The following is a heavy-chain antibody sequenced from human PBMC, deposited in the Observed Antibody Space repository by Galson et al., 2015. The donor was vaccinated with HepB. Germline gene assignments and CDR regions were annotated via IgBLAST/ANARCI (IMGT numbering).Heavy chain of an antibody. J-gene: IGHJ4*02. V-gene: IGHV3-23*01. CDR1: GFTFSNYV. CDR3: AKGELNGEKYYFDY. D-gene: IGHD2-8*01. CDR2: ISASGGST. Sequence: SLRLSCAASGFTFSNYVMSWGRQPPGKGLEWVSAISASGGSTYYPDSVKGRFTMSRDNSKNTLYLQMNSVRAEDTAVYYCAKGELNGEKYYFDYWGQGTLVTVSS.